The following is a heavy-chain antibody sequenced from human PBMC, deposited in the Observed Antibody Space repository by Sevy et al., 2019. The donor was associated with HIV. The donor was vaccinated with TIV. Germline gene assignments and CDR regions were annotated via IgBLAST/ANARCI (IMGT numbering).Heavy chain of an antibody. V-gene: IGHV4-59*08. CDR2: VYYTGST. D-gene: IGHD1-26*01. CDR3: AGENAWGRGYS. CDR1: GASISSSF. J-gene: IGHJ4*02. Sequence: SETLSLTCTVSGASISSSFWSWIRQPPGKGLEWIGYVYYTGSTSYNPSLESRVTISLDTSKNQFSLKLTSVTAADTAMYYCAGENAWGRGYSWGQGTLVTVS.